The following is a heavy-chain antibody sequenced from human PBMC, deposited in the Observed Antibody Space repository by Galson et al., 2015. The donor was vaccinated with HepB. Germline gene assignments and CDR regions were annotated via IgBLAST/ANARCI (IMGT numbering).Heavy chain of an antibody. CDR1: GFTFSSYG. J-gene: IGHJ4*02. Sequence: SLRLSCAASGFTFSSYGMHWVRQAPGKGLEWVAVIWYDGSNKYYADSVKGRFTISRDNSKNTLYLQMNSLRAEDTAVYYCARVGGSSSGYLLDYWGQGTLVTVSS. CDR2: IWYDGSNK. V-gene: IGHV3-33*01. D-gene: IGHD3-22*01. CDR3: ARVGGSSSGYLLDY.